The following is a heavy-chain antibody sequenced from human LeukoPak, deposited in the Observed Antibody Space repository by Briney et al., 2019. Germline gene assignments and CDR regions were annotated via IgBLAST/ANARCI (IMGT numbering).Heavy chain of an antibody. CDR2: IIPFPDVA. CDR3: ARGYDNSGYQDY. V-gene: IGHV1-69*02. D-gene: IGHD3-22*01. J-gene: IGHJ4*02. CDR1: GGTFSDYT. Sequence: SVKVSCKASGGTFSDYTITWVRQAPGQGLEWMGRIIPFPDVATYAQKLQGRVTITADKSTSTAYMEMTSLRSEDTALYYCARGYDNSGYQDYWGQGTLVTVSS.